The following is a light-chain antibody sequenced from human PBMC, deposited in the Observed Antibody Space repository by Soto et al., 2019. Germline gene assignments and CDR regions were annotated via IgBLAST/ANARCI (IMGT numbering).Light chain of an antibody. J-gene: IGKJ1*01. V-gene: IGKV3-20*01. CDR3: QQYDTSPRT. CDR2: GAS. CDR1: QSVSSNY. Sequence: EVMLTQSPGTLSLSPGERATLSCRASQSVSSNYLAWYQQKSGQAPRLLIYGASNRATGMPDRFSGSGSGTDFTLTIRRLEPEDFAVYYCQQYDTSPRTFGKGTKVEFK.